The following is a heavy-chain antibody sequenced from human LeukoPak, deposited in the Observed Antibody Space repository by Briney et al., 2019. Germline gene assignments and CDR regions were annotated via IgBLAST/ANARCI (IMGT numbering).Heavy chain of an antibody. Sequence: TGGSLRLSCAASGFTFSNYSMNWVRQAPGKGLEWVSSISSSSSYIYYADSVKGRFTISRDNAKNSLYLQMNSLRAEDTAVYYCAGTPRENYCSGGSCYSTFDYWGQGTLVTVSS. CDR2: ISSSSSYI. CDR3: AGTPRENYCSGGSCYSTFDY. CDR1: GFTFSNYS. V-gene: IGHV3-21*01. J-gene: IGHJ4*02. D-gene: IGHD2-15*01.